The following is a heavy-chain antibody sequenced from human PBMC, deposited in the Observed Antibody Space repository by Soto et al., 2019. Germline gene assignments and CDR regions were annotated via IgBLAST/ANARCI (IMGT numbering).Heavy chain of an antibody. Sequence: SVKVSCKASGGTFSSYAISWVRQAPGQGLEWMGGIIPIFGTANYAQKFQGRVTITADESTSTAYMELSSLRSEGTAVYYCAREFNYYDSSGYYAEWFDPWGQGTLVTVSS. J-gene: IGHJ5*02. CDR2: IIPIFGTA. CDR3: AREFNYYDSSGYYAEWFDP. V-gene: IGHV1-69*13. D-gene: IGHD3-22*01. CDR1: GGTFSSYA.